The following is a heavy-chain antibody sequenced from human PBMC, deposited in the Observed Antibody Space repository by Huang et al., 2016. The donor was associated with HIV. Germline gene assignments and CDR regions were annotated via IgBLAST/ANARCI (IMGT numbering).Heavy chain of an antibody. V-gene: IGHV4-39*01. D-gene: IGHD3-10*01. CDR2: IYYRGST. CDR3: ARLPGSITMIRGVITDPY. Sequence: QLQLQESGPGLVKPSETLSLTCTVSGGSIRSDNYYWGWLRQPPGKGLEWIGSIYYRGSTYYNPSLKRRVTITVDTSKNQFSLKMRSVTAADTAVYYCARLPGSITMIRGVITDPYWGQGTLVTVSS. CDR1: GGSIRSDNYY. J-gene: IGHJ4*02.